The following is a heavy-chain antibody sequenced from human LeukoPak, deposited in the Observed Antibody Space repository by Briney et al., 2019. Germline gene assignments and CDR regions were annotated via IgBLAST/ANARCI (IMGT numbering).Heavy chain of an antibody. J-gene: IGHJ4*02. CDR1: GYTFTGYY. CDR3: ARDTKQSIAVAGTGDY. Sequence: ASVKVSCKASGYTFTGYYMHWVRQAPGQGLEWMGWINPNSGGTNYAQKLQGRVTMTRDTSISTAYMELSRLRSDDTAVYYCARDTKQSIAVAGTGDYWGQGTLVTVSS. V-gene: IGHV1-2*02. CDR2: INPNSGGT. D-gene: IGHD6-19*01.